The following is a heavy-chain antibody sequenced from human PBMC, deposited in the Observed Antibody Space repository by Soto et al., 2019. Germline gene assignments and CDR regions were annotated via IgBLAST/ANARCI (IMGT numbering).Heavy chain of an antibody. CDR1: GGSISSYY. J-gene: IGHJ6*02. D-gene: IGHD6-13*01. V-gene: IGHV4-59*01. CDR3: RRSSRYSTDV. Sequence: SETLSLTCTVSGGSISSYYWSWIRQPPGKGLEWIGYIYYSGSTNYNPSLKSRVTISVDTSKNQFSLKLSSVTAAYTAVHYCRRSSRYSTDVWGQGTTVT. CDR2: IYYSGST.